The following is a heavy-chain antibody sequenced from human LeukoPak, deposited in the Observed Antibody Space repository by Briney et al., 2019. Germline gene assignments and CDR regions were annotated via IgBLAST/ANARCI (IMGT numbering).Heavy chain of an antibody. CDR1: GGSNSNYY. Sequence: SETLSLTCTVSGGSNSNYYWSWIRQPPGKGLEWIGYVYYSGSTHYNPSLKSRLTISVDASKNQFSLKLSSVTAADTAVYYCARQGASGWYLDYWGQGTLVTVSS. CDR2: VYYSGST. D-gene: IGHD6-19*01. J-gene: IGHJ4*02. V-gene: IGHV4-59*08. CDR3: ARQGASGWYLDY.